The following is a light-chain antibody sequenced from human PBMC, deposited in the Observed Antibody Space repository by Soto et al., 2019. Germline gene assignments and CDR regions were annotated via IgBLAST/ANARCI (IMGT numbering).Light chain of an antibody. Sequence: IVLKQSPATLSSSPGERATLSCRASPSVSINLAWYQQKPGQAPRLLIYDASIRATGIPGTFGGSGSVTDFTLTISNLEPEDFAVYYCQQRNDWPWTFSQGAKVDIK. CDR2: DAS. J-gene: IGKJ1*01. CDR3: QQRNDWPWT. CDR1: PSVSIN. V-gene: IGKV3-11*01.